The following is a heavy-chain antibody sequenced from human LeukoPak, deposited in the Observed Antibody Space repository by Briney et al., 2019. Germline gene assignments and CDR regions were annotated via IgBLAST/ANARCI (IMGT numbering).Heavy chain of an antibody. CDR1: GFTFSSYA. V-gene: IGHV3-30*01. CDR2: ISYDGSNK. D-gene: IGHD2-2*01. Sequence: GGSLRLSCAASGFTFSSYAMHWVRQAPGKGLEWVAVISYDGSNKYYADSVKGRFTISRDNSKNTLYLQMNSLRAEDTAVYYCARVRKNRLVVPAAIHFDYWGQGTLVTVSS. J-gene: IGHJ4*02. CDR3: ARVRKNRLVVPAAIHFDY.